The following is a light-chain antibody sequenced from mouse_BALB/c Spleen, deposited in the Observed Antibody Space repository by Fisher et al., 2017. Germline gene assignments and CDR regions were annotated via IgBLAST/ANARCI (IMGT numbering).Light chain of an antibody. CDR1: SSVSY. J-gene: IGKJ4*01. Sequence: IVLTQTPALMSASPGEKVTMTCSASSSVSYMYWYQQKPRSSPKPWIYLTSNLASGVPARFSGSGSGTSYSLTISSMEAEDAATYYCQQWSSNPFTFGSGTKFEIK. CDR3: QQWSSNPFT. V-gene: IGKV4-68*01. CDR2: LTS.